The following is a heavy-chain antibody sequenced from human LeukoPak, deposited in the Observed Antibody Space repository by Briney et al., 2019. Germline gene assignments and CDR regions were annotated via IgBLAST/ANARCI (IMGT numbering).Heavy chain of an antibody. J-gene: IGHJ5*02. V-gene: IGHV4-59*08. CDR2: IYYSGST. D-gene: IGHD5/OR15-5a*01. CDR3: AKYVSTGWFDP. Sequence: SETLSLTCTVSGGSISIYYWSWIRQPPGKGLERIGYIYYSGSTNYNPSLKSRVTISVDTSENQFSLKLTSVTAADTAVYYCAKYVSTGWFDPWGQGTLVTVSS. CDR1: GGSISIYY.